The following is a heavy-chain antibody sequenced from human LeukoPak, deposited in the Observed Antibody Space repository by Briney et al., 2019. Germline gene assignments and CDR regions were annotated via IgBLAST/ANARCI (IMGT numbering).Heavy chain of an antibody. D-gene: IGHD2-2*01. CDR1: GGTFSSYA. Sequence: ASVKVSCKASGGTFSSYAISWVRQAPGQGLEWMGWISAYNGNTNYAQKLQGRVTMTTDTSTSTAYMELRSLRSDDTAVYYCAREDSIVVVPAAPDYWGQGTLVTVSS. CDR2: ISAYNGNT. CDR3: AREDSIVVVPAAPDY. J-gene: IGHJ4*02. V-gene: IGHV1-18*01.